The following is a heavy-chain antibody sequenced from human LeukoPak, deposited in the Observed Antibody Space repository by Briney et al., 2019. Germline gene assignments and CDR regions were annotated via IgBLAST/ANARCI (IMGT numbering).Heavy chain of an antibody. Sequence: ASVKVSCKASGYTFTSYGMSWVRQAPGQGLEWMGWVSAYNGNTNYAQKLQGRVTMTTDTSTSTAYMELRSLRSDDTAVYYCARTTRDGYNSPYGGQGTWSPSPQ. CDR3: ARTTRDGYNSPY. V-gene: IGHV1-18*01. CDR1: GYTFTSYG. D-gene: IGHD5-24*01. J-gene: IGHJ4*02. CDR2: VSAYNGNT.